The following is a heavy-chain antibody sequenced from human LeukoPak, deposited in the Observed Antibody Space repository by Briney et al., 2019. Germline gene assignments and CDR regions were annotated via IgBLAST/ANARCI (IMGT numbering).Heavy chain of an antibody. V-gene: IGHV4-34*01. Sequence: SGTLSLTCAVYGGSFSGYYWSWIRQPPGKGLEWIGEINHSGSTNYNPSLKSRVTISVDTSKNQFSLKLSSVTAADTAVYYCARASEIAYCGGDCYSFDYWGQGTLVTVSS. CDR3: ARASEIAYCGGDCYSFDY. D-gene: IGHD2-21*02. CDR2: INHSGST. CDR1: GGSFSGYY. J-gene: IGHJ4*02.